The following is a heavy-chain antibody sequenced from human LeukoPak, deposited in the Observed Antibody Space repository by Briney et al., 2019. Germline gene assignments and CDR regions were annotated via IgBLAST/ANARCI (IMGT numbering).Heavy chain of an antibody. Sequence: SGTLSLTCAVSGGSISSSNWWSWVRQPPGKGLEWIGEIYHSGSTNYNPSLKSRVTISVDKSKNQFSLKLSSVTAADTAVYYCARGKGAVTDPYYYYGMDVWGQGTTVTVSS. CDR2: IYHSGST. V-gene: IGHV4-4*02. CDR1: GGSISSSNW. CDR3: ARGKGAVTDPYYYYGMDV. J-gene: IGHJ6*02. D-gene: IGHD4-17*01.